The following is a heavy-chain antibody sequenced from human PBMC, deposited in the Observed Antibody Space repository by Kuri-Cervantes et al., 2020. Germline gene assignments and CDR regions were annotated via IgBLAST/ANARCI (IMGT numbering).Heavy chain of an antibody. D-gene: IGHD3-10*01. CDR2: IYPGGSDT. CDR3: ARLLVVRGAAYDY. J-gene: IGHJ4*02. CDR1: GYSFTSYW. V-gene: IGHV5-51*01. Sequence: GGSLRLSCKGSGYSFTSYWIGWVRQLPGKGLEWMAIIYPGGSDTLYSPSFQGQVDVSVEKSISTAYLQWSSLKASDTAMYYCARLLVVRGAAYDYWGEGTLVTVSS.